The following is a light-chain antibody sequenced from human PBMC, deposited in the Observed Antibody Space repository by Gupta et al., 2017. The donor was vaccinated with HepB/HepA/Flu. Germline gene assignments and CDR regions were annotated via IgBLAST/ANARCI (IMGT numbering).Light chain of an antibody. CDR3: KQDTSTPAT. V-gene: IGKV2-30*01. Sequence: DVVVSPSPLSLPVPLEQAASTSCRSSESLVSSDVNTYLNWFQQRPGQSPKLLIYKVSNREPGVSYRFSGSGSGTDFTLKISRLEAEDFGVYYCKQDTSTPATFGRGTKVEIK. CDR1: ESLVSSDVNTY. J-gene: IGKJ1*01. CDR2: KVS.